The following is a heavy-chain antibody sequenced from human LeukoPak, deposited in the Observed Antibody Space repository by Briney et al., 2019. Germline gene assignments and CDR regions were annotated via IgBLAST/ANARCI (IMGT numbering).Heavy chain of an antibody. CDR3: ARGTVGLRFLEWLGYYFDY. J-gene: IGHJ4*02. CDR1: GFTFSNYW. Sequence: GGSLRLSCAASGFTFSNYWMHWVRQAPGKGLEWVANIKQDGSEKYHVDSVKGRFTISRDNAKNSLYLQMNSLRAEDTAVYYCARGTVGLRFLEWLGYYFDYWGQGTLVTVSS. CDR2: IKQDGSEK. D-gene: IGHD3-3*01. V-gene: IGHV3-7*01.